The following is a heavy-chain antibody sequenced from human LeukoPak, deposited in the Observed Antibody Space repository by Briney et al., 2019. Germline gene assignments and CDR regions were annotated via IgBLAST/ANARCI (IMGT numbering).Heavy chain of an antibody. J-gene: IGHJ4*02. V-gene: IGHV1-8*01. CDR2: MNPNSGNT. CDR3: ATGRDYDWFDY. Sequence: ASVKVSCKASGNTFTSYDINWVRQATGQGLEWMGWMNPNSGNTGYAQKFQGRVTMTEDTSTDTAYMELSSLRSEDTAVYYCATGRDYDWFDYWGQGTLVTVSS. D-gene: IGHD3-16*01. CDR1: GNTFTSYD.